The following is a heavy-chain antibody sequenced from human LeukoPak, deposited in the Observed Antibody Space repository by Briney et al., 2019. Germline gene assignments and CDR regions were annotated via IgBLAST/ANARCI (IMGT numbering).Heavy chain of an antibody. D-gene: IGHD3-3*01. CDR1: GFTFSTYA. V-gene: IGHV3-23*01. Sequence: HTGGSLRLSCAASGFTFSTYAMSWVRQPPGKGLEWVSLISASGGSTFYADSVKGRFTISRDNSKNTLYLQVNSLRAEDTAVYYCAKWDSYYNFWSGYYIYWGQGTLVTVSS. CDR3: AKWDSYYNFWSGYYIY. CDR2: ISASGGST. J-gene: IGHJ4*02.